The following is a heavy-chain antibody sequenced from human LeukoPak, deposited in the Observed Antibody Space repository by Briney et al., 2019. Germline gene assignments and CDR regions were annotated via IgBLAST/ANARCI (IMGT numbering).Heavy chain of an antibody. J-gene: IGHJ5*02. CDR3: ATSITYFDLWSGRDWMDH. CDR1: GLTFRSYS. Sequence: GGSLRLSCVVSGLTFRSYSINWVRQPPGKGLEWVSSITGSSSRIFYTDSVKGRFPISRDNGKNSAYLQMDSLRAEDTAVYFCATSITYFDLWSGRDWMDHWGQGTLVIVSS. D-gene: IGHD3-3*01. V-gene: IGHV3-21*01. CDR2: ITGSSSRI.